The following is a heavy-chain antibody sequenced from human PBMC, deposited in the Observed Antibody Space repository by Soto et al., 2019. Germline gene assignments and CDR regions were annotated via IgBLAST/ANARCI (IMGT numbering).Heavy chain of an antibody. CDR1: GFTFSNYA. D-gene: IGHD6-19*01. CDR2: ISGSGGST. V-gene: IGHV3-23*01. CDR3: AKAQGQSIAVPGEEIGS. Sequence: EVQLLASGGGLVQPGGSLRLSCAASGFTFSNYAMSWVRQAPGKGMEWVSGISGSGGSTFYADSVKGRFTISRDSSKNTVSLQMNSLRAEDTAVYYCAKAQGQSIAVPGEEIGSWGQGTFVTVSS. J-gene: IGHJ4*02.